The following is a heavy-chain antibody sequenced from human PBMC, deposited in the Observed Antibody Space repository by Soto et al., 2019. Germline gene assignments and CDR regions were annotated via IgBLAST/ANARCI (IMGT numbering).Heavy chain of an antibody. CDR3: ARDPIYYDFWSGSDGAFDI. Sequence: ASVKVSCKASGYTFTSYYMHWVRQAPGQGLEWMGIINPSGGSTSYAQKFQGRVTMTRDTSTSTVYMELSSLRSEDTAVYYCARDPIYYDFWSGSDGAFDIWGQGTMVTVSS. V-gene: IGHV1-46*01. J-gene: IGHJ3*02. D-gene: IGHD3-3*01. CDR1: GYTFTSYY. CDR2: INPSGGST.